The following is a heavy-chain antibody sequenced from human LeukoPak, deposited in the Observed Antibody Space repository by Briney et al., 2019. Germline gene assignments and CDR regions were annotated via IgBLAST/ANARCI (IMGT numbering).Heavy chain of an antibody. D-gene: IGHD2-15*01. CDR1: GYSFNTYW. J-gene: IGHJ4*02. Sequence: GESLKISWKGSGYSFNTYWIGWVRQMPGKGLEWMGIIYPGDSDTRYSPSFQGQVTISADKSISTASLQWSSLKASDTAMYYCARARFCSGGNCYAEYWGQGTLVTVSS. CDR3: ARARFCSGGNCYAEY. V-gene: IGHV5-51*01. CDR2: IYPGDSDT.